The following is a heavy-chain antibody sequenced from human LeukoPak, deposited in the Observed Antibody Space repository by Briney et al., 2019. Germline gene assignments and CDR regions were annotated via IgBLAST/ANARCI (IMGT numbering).Heavy chain of an antibody. CDR2: IWYDGSNK. J-gene: IGHJ4*02. CDR3: AIEWGYSYGFDY. D-gene: IGHD5-18*01. Sequence: GGSLRLSCAASGFTFSSYGMHWVRQAPGKGLEWVAVIWYDGSNKYYADSVKGRLTISRDNSKNTLYLQMNSLRAEDTAVYYCAIEWGYSYGFDYWGQGTLVTVSS. V-gene: IGHV3-33*01. CDR1: GFTFSSYG.